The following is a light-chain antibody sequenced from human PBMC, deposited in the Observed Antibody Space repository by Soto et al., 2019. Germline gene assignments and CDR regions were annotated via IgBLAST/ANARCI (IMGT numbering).Light chain of an antibody. Sequence: DIQMTQSPSSLCASVGARLTITFRASQSIRRYLNWYQQKPGKAPKLLIYAASSLKSGVPSRFSGSGSGTDFTLTISSLQPEDFETYYCQQSYSSPPTFGQGTKVDIK. J-gene: IGKJ1*01. V-gene: IGKV1-39*01. CDR3: QQSYSSPPT. CDR1: QSIRRY. CDR2: AAS.